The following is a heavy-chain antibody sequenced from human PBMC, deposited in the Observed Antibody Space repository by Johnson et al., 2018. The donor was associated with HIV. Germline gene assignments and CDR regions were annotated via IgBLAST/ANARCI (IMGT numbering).Heavy chain of an antibody. D-gene: IGHD2-15*01. CDR1: GFTFSSYW. CDR2: IKQDGSEK. CDR3: ARVDPIGGSPWGNDAFDI. J-gene: IGHJ3*02. V-gene: IGHV3-7*02. Sequence: VQLVESGGGVVQPGRSLRLSCAASGFTFSSYWMSWVRQAPGKGLEWVANIKQDGSEKYYVDSVKGRFTISRDNAKNSLYLQMNSLRAEDTAVYYCARVDPIGGSPWGNDAFDIWGQGTMVTVSS.